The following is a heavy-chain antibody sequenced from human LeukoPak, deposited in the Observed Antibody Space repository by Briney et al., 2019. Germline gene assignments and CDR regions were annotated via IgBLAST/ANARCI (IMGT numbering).Heavy chain of an antibody. J-gene: IGHJ1*01. CDR1: GGSISSSSYY. CDR3: ARVVPAAIGYYEH. V-gene: IGHV4-39*01. Sequence: SETLSLTCTVSGGSISSSSYYWGWIRQPPGKGLEWIGSIYYSGSTYYNPSLKSRVTLSVDTSKNQFSLKLSSVTAADTAVYYCARVVPAAIGYYEHWGQGTLVTVSS. D-gene: IGHD2-2*02. CDR2: IYYSGST.